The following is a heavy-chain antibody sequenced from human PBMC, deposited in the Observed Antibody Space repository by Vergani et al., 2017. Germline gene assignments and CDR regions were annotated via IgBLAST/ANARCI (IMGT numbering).Heavy chain of an antibody. CDR3: AADRFLYCSSTSCPYYGMDV. D-gene: IGHD2-2*01. J-gene: IGHJ6*02. V-gene: IGHV1-58*02. CDR2: IVVGSGNT. CDR1: GFTFTSSA. Sequence: QMQLVQSGPEVKKPGTSVKVSCKASGFTFTSSAMQWVRQARGQRLEWIGWIVVGSGNTNYAQKFQERVTITRDMSTSTAYMELSSLRSEDTAVYYCAADRFLYCSSTSCPYYGMDVWGQGTTVTVSS.